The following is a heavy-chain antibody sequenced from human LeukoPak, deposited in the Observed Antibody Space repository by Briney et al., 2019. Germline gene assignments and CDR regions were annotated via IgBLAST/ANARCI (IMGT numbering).Heavy chain of an antibody. CDR3: AKYSGSYLFDY. CDR1: GFIVNSNY. V-gene: IGHV3-53*01. Sequence: GGSLRLSCAASGFIVNSNYMSWVRQAPGKGLEWVSIIYSGGSTYYADSVKGRFTICRDNSKNTVYLQMNSLRAEDTAVYYCAKYSGSYLFDYWGQGTLVTVSS. D-gene: IGHD1-26*01. J-gene: IGHJ4*02. CDR2: IYSGGST.